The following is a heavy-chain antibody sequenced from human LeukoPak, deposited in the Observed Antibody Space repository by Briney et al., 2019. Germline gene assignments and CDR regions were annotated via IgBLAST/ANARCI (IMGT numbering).Heavy chain of an antibody. Sequence: ASVKVSCKVSGYTLTELSMHWVRQAPGKGLEWMGGFDPEDGETIYAQKFQGRVTMTEDTSTDTAYMELSSLRSEDTAVYYCATLTPDILTGYYYWYFDLWGRGTLVTVSS. V-gene: IGHV1-24*01. J-gene: IGHJ2*01. CDR1: GYTLTELS. CDR2: FDPEDGET. D-gene: IGHD3-9*01. CDR3: ATLTPDILTGYYYWYFDL.